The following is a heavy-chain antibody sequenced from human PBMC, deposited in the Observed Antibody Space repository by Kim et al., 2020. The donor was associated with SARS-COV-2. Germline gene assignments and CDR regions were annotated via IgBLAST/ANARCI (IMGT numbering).Heavy chain of an antibody. CDR2: T. J-gene: IGHJ4*02. V-gene: IGHV1-46*01. CDR3: AREYSSSRIDY. D-gene: IGHD6-6*01. Sequence: TSNAQKFQGRVTMTKDTSTSAVYMGLSSLRSEDTAVYCCAREYSSSRIDYWGQGTLVTVSS.